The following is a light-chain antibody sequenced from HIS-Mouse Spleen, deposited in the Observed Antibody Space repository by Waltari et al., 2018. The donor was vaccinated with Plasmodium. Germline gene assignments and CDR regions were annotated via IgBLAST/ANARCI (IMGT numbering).Light chain of an antibody. J-gene: IGLJ3*02. CDR1: SLSSYY. CDR2: GKN. Sequence: SSELTQDPAVSVALGQTVRITCQGDSLSSYYASWYQQKPGQAPLLVIYGKNNRPSGIPDRFSGSSSGNTASLTITGAQAEDEADYYCNSRDSSGNHWVFGGGTKLTVL. V-gene: IGLV3-19*01. CDR3: NSRDSSGNHWV.